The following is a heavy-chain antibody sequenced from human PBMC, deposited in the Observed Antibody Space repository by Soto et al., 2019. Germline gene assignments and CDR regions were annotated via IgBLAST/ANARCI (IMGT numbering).Heavy chain of an antibody. V-gene: IGHV3-48*01. CDR2: ISSGSSTI. CDR1: GFTFSSYS. CDR3: TRSAYMDV. D-gene: IGHD2-2*01. Sequence: GGSLRLSCAASGFTFSSYSMNWVRQAPGKGLEWVSYISSGSSTIYYADSVKGRFTISRDNAKNSLYLQMDSLRAEDTTVYYATRSAYMDVWGTGTTVTVSS. J-gene: IGHJ6*03.